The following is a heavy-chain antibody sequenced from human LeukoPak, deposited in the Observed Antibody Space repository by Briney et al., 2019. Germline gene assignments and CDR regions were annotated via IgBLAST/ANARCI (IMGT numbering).Heavy chain of an antibody. Sequence: PSETLSLTCTVSGGSISSYYWSWIRQPPGKGLEWIGYIYYSGSTNYNPSLKSRVTISVDTSKNQFSLKLSSVTAADTAVYYCARHHLVQRSGYVGTNWFDPWGQGTLVTVSS. V-gene: IGHV4-59*08. J-gene: IGHJ5*02. CDR2: IYYSGST. CDR1: GGSISSYY. CDR3: ARHHLVQRSGYVGTNWFDP. D-gene: IGHD5-12*01.